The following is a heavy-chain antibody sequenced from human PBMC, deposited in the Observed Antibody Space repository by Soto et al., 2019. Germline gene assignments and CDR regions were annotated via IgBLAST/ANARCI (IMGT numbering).Heavy chain of an antibody. J-gene: IGHJ2*01. CDR2: IWNDGKNS. D-gene: IGHD1-26*01. V-gene: IGHV3-30*02. Sequence: QVHLVESGGGVVQTGGSLRPSGAASASTFSNYGMYWARQAPRTAQHWVTFIWNDGKNSFYEDSVKGRFTNSRDNFQKSLYLQMDSRRAEHTGVYYCATGFGGSLPHWYCALWGRGTRVAVSS. CDR3: ATGFGGSLPHWYCAL. CDR1: ASTFSNYG.